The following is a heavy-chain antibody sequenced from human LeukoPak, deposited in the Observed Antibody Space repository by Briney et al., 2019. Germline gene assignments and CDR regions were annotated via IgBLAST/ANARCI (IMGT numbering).Heavy chain of an antibody. CDR3: AMALDY. J-gene: IGHJ4*02. V-gene: IGHV3-23*01. CDR2: ISHSGSSI. Sequence: GGSLRLSCVASVFTFSKYLMNWVRQAPGRGLEWVSGISHSGSSIYYADSVKGRFTISRDNSKNTLYLQMDRLRVEDTAVYYCAMALDYWGQGTLVTVSS. CDR1: VFTFSKYL.